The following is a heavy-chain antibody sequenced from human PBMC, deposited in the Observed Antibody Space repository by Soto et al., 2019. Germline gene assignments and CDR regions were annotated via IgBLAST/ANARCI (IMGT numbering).Heavy chain of an antibody. J-gene: IGHJ3*02. Sequence: ASVKVSCKASGYTFTSYGISWVRQAPGQGLERMGWISAYNGNTNYAQKLQGRDTITTDTTTSTAYMELRSLRTDDTAVYYCARDILSLALSVAGTSDAFDIWG. D-gene: IGHD6-19*01. CDR3: ARDILSLALSVAGTSDAFDI. V-gene: IGHV1-18*01. CDR1: GYTFTSYG. CDR2: ISAYNGNT.